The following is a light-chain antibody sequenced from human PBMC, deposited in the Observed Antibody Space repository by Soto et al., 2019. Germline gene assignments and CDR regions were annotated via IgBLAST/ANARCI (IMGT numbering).Light chain of an antibody. CDR1: QSVSSSY. J-gene: IGKJ3*01. Sequence: EIVLTQSPGTLSLSPGERATLSCRASQSVSSSYLAWYQQKPGQAPRLLIYGASSRATGIPDGFSGSGSGTDFTLTISRLEPEDFAVYYCQQYGSSPPRFTFGPGTKVDIK. CDR2: GAS. V-gene: IGKV3-20*01. CDR3: QQYGSSPPRFT.